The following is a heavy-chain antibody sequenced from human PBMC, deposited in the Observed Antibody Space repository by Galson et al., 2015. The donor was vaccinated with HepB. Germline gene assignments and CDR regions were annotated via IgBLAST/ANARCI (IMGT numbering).Heavy chain of an antibody. Sequence: SGQVSRKASGYTFPHYDINWVRKATVPGLGWMGWMNPNRGTTGYAQKFQGRLTMTRSTSISTAYMELSSLRSEDTAVYYCARGRPCSSTSCFPFDAFHIWSQGTVVTVSS. D-gene: IGHD2-2*01. CDR3: ARGRPCSSTSCFPFDAFHI. CDR2: MNPNRGTT. V-gene: IGHV1-8*01. J-gene: IGHJ3*02. CDR1: GYTFPHYD.